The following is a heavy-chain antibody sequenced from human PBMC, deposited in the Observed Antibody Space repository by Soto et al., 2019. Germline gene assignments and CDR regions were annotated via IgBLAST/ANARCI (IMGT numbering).Heavy chain of an antibody. CDR2: ISWNSGSI. Sequence: EVQLVESGGGLVQPGRSLRLSCAASGFTFDDYAMHWVRQAPGKGLEWVSGISWNSGSIGYADSVKGRFTISRDNAKNSLYLQMNSLRAEDTALYYCAKDRAHSIAVAGTLDYWGQGTPVTVSS. V-gene: IGHV3-9*01. CDR1: GFTFDDYA. D-gene: IGHD6-19*01. J-gene: IGHJ4*02. CDR3: AKDRAHSIAVAGTLDY.